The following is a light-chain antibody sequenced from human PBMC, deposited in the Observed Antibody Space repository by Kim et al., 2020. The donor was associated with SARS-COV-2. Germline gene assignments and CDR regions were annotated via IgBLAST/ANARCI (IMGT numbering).Light chain of an antibody. Sequence: ALGQTVRITCQGDSLRSYSANWYQQKPGQAPLLVIYGKNNRPSGIPDRFSGTSSGNTASLTITGAQAEDEADYYCNSRKSSGNPYVFGSGTQLTVL. CDR1: SLRSYS. CDR2: GKN. J-gene: IGLJ1*01. CDR3: NSRKSSGNPYV. V-gene: IGLV3-19*01.